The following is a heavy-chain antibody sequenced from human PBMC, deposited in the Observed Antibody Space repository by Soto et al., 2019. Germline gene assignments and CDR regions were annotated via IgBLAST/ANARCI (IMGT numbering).Heavy chain of an antibody. V-gene: IGHV3-74*01. CDR3: VRWPEY. D-gene: IGHD2-15*01. CDR2: VNSDGSTI. Sequence: PGGSLRLSCAASGFTFSRDWMHWVRQAPGKGLVWVSRVNSDGSTINYVDSVKGRFTISRDNAKNTLYLQMNSLRVDDTAKYYCVRWPEYWGQGTLVTVSS. CDR1: GFTFSRDW. J-gene: IGHJ4*01.